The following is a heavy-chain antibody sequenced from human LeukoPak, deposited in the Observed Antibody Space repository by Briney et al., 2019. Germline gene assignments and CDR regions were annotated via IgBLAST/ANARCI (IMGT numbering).Heavy chain of an antibody. CDR3: AKPQANSGSYLFTFDY. CDR1: GFNFIDYT. J-gene: IGHJ4*02. V-gene: IGHV3-23*01. D-gene: IGHD1-26*01. Sequence: GGSLRLSCAASGFNFIDYTMSWVRQAPGKGLVWVSAISGSGGSTYYADSVKGRFTISRDNSKNTLYLQMNSLRAEDTAVYYCAKPQANSGSYLFTFDYWGQGTLVTVSS. CDR2: ISGSGGST.